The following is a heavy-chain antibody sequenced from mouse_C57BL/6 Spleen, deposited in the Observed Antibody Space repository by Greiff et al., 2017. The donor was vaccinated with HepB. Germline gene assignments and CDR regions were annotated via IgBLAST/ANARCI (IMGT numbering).Heavy chain of an antibody. CDR1: GFTFSSYA. CDR2: ISDGGSYT. D-gene: IGHD1-1*01. J-gene: IGHJ1*03. CDR3: AREGFITTVVATKYFDV. V-gene: IGHV5-4*01. Sequence: EVQLVESGGGLVKPGGSLKLSCAASGFTFSSYAMSWVRQTPEKRLEWVATISDGGSYTYYPDNVKGRFTISRDNAKNNLYLQMSHLKSEDTAMYYCAREGFITTVVATKYFDVWGTGTTVTVSS.